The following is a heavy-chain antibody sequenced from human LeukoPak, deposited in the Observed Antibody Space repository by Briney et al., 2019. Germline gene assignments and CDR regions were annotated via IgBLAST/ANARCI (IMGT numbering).Heavy chain of an antibody. Sequence: GGSLRLSCAASGFTFSSYWMHWVRQAPGKGLVWVSRINSDGSSTSYADSVKGRFTISRDNSKNTLYLQMNSLRAEDTAVYYCAKSGSGVAGRTDYWGQGTLVTVSS. J-gene: IGHJ4*02. CDR3: AKSGSGVAGRTDY. CDR1: GFTFSSYW. D-gene: IGHD6-19*01. V-gene: IGHV3-74*01. CDR2: INSDGSST.